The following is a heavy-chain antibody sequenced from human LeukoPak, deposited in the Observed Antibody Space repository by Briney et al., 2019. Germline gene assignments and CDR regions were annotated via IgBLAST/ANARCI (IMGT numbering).Heavy chain of an antibody. Sequence: GESLKISCKGSGYSFTSYWIGWVRQMPGKGLGWMGIIYPGDSDTRYSPSFQGQVTISADKSISTAYLQWSSLKASDTAMYYCARRPSGQLLYNWFDPWGQGTLVTVSS. CDR2: IYPGDSDT. D-gene: IGHD2-2*02. V-gene: IGHV5-51*01. J-gene: IGHJ5*02. CDR1: GYSFTSYW. CDR3: ARRPSGQLLYNWFDP.